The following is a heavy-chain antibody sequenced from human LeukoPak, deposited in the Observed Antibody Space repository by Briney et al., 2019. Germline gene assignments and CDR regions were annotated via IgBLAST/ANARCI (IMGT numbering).Heavy chain of an antibody. V-gene: IGHV3-23*01. CDR1: GFTFSSFA. J-gene: IGHJ5*02. D-gene: IGHD1-26*01. CDR3: AKGGPGRNWFDP. Sequence: GGSLRLSCAASGFTFSSFALSWVRQAPGKGPEWVSGISAGGGSTYYADSVKGRFIISKDNSKNTLYLQMNSLRAEDTAVYYCAKGGPGRNWFDPWGQGTLVTVSS. CDR2: ISAGGGST.